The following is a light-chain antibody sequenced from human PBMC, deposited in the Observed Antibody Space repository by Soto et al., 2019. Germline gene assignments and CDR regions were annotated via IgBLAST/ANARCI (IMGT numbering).Light chain of an antibody. J-gene: IGKJ4*01. CDR2: GAS. Sequence: VVLPQSPATLSLSPGERATLSCRASQSVSSNLAWYQQKPGQAPRLLIYGASTRATGIPARFSGSGSGTDFTLTISSLQPEDFATYYCQQANSFPLTFGGGTKVDIK. CDR1: QSVSSN. CDR3: QQANSFPLT. V-gene: IGKV3-15*01.